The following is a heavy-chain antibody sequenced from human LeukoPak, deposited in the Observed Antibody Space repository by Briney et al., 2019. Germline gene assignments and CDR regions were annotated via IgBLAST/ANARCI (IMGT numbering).Heavy chain of an antibody. D-gene: IGHD2-21*01. Sequence: GGSLRLSCAASGFTFSTYAMHWVRQAPGKGLEYVSAISSNGGSTNYANSVKGRFTISRGNSNNTLYLQMGSLRAEDMAVYYCARTPTGRYSDYWGQGTLVTVSS. CDR3: ARTPTGRYSDY. V-gene: IGHV3-64*01. CDR1: GFTFSTYA. J-gene: IGHJ4*02. CDR2: ISSNGGST.